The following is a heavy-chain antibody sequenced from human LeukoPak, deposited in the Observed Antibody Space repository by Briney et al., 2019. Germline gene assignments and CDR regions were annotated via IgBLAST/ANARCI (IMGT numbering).Heavy chain of an antibody. J-gene: IGHJ4*02. D-gene: IGHD3-22*01. CDR3: AKVQSAVGGYYDISGYSHPFFDY. CDR2: ISGSGGST. CDR1: GFTFSSYV. V-gene: IGHV3-23*01. Sequence: SGGSLRLSCAASGFTFSSYVMSWVRQAPGKGLEWVSAISGSGGSTYYADSVKGRFTISRDNSKNTLYLQMNSLRAEDTAVYYCAKVQSAVGGYYDISGYSHPFFDYWGQGSLVTVSS.